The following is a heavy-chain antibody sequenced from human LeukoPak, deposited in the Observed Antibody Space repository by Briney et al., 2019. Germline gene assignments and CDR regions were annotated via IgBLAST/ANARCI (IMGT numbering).Heavy chain of an antibody. D-gene: IGHD5/OR15-5a*01. V-gene: IGHV4-34*01. Sequence: PSETLSLTCAVYGGAFSGYHWNWIRQAPGKGLEWIGEVNHRGMTNYNPSLKSRVIISADTSKNQFSLKLDSVTAADTAIYYCASDPTSEISVPHYFGDWGQGTLVTVSS. CDR2: VNHRGMT. CDR3: ASDPTSEISVPHYFGD. CDR1: GGAFSGYH. J-gene: IGHJ4*02.